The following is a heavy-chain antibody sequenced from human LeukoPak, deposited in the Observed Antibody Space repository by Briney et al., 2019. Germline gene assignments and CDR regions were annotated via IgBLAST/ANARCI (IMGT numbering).Heavy chain of an antibody. CDR1: GFAFSSYW. Sequence: GSLRLSCAASGFAFSSYWMHWVRQAPGKGLVWVSRINSDGSSTSYADSVKSRFTISRDNAKNTLYLQINSLRAEDTAVYYCARENFYDSSGYDAFDIWGQGTMVTVSS. J-gene: IGHJ3*02. V-gene: IGHV3-74*01. D-gene: IGHD3-22*01. CDR3: ARENFYDSSGYDAFDI. CDR2: INSDGSST.